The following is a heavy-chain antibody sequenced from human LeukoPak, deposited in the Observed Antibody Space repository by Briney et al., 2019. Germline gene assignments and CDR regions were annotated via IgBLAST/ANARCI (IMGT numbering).Heavy chain of an antibody. CDR1: GGTFSSYA. CDR2: IIPIFGTA. Sequence: SVKVSCKASGGTFSSYAISWVRQAPGQGLEWMGGIIPIFGTANYAQKFQGRVTITTDESTSTAYMELSSLRSEDTAVYYCAREARFFLGFDPWGQGTLVTVSS. J-gene: IGHJ5*02. D-gene: IGHD3-3*01. CDR3: AREARFFLGFDP. V-gene: IGHV1-69*05.